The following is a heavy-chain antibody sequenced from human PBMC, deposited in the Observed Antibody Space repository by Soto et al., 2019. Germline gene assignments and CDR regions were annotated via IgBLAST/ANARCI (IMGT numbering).Heavy chain of an antibody. J-gene: IGHJ6*03. Sequence: GGSLRLSCAASGFTFSSYAMSWVRQAPGKGLEWVSAISGSGGSTYYADSVKGRFTISRDNSKNTLYLQMNSLRAEDTAVYYCTKAPVVVPVTNYMDVWGKGTTVTVSS. CDR1: GFTFSSYA. D-gene: IGHD2-2*01. CDR2: ISGSGGST. V-gene: IGHV3-23*01. CDR3: TKAPVVVPVTNYMDV.